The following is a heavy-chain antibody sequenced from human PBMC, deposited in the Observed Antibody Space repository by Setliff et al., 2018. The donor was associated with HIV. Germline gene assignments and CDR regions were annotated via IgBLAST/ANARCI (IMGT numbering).Heavy chain of an antibody. CDR2: INTHSGYT. J-gene: IGHJ4*02. D-gene: IGHD4-17*01. CDR3: ARPGGSYGDYGWYLRF. V-gene: IGHV1-18*01. CDR1: GYTFNNYG. Sequence: ASVKVSCKASGYTFNNYGISWVRQAPGQGLEWMGWINTHSGYTNYAQNVQGRVTVTMDTSTSTAYVELRSLKSDDTAVYYCARPGGSYGDYGWYLRFWGQGTLVTVSS.